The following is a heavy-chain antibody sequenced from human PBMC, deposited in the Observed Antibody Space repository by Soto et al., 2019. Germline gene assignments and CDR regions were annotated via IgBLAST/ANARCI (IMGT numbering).Heavy chain of an antibody. CDR2: ISGSGGST. Sequence: EVQLLESGGGLVQPGGSLRLSCAASGFTFSSYAMRWVRQAPVKGLEWASAISGSGGSTYYADSVKGRFTISRDNSKNTLYLQMNRLRAEDTAVYYCARRGSGSYYDYWGQGTLVTVSS. V-gene: IGHV3-23*01. CDR1: GFTFSSYA. D-gene: IGHD1-26*01. J-gene: IGHJ4*02. CDR3: ARRGSGSYYDY.